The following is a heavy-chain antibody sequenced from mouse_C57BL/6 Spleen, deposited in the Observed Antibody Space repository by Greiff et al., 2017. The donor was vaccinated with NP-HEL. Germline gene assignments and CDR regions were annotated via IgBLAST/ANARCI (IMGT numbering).Heavy chain of an antibody. CDR3: ARNGAYYGSSAFAY. V-gene: IGHV1-50*01. Sequence: QVQLQQPGAELVKPGASVKLSCQASGYTFTSYWMQWVKQRPGQGLEWIGEIDPSDSYTNYNQKFKGKATLTVDTSSSTAYMQLSSLTSEDSAVYYCARNGAYYGSSAFAYWGQGTLVTVSA. D-gene: IGHD1-1*01. J-gene: IGHJ3*01. CDR1: GYTFTSYW. CDR2: IDPSDSYT.